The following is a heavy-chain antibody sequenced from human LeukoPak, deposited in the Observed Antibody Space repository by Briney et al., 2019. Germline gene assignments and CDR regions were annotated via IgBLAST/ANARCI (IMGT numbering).Heavy chain of an antibody. CDR2: VHLDGTT. CDR3: AREGGFYRPLDY. CDR1: GGSVASTNW. Sequence: KTSGTLSLTCGVSGGSVASTNWWTWVRQPPGKGLEWIGDVHLDGTTNNNPSLKSRLTMSVDLSENHISLTLTSVTAADTAVYYCAREGGFYRPLDYSGQGTLVTVS. V-gene: IGHV4-4*02. J-gene: IGHJ4*02. D-gene: IGHD3-3*01.